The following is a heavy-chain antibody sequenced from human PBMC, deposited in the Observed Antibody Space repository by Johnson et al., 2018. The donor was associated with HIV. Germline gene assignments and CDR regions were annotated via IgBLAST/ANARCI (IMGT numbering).Heavy chain of an antibody. CDR1: GLTVRSNY. CDR2: IYSGGST. D-gene: IGHD3-22*01. V-gene: IGHV3-66*02. Sequence: VQLVESGGGVVQPGGSLRLSCAASGLTVRSNYMSWVRQAPGKGLEWVSLIYSGGSTYYADAGKGRFTISRDNSKHTLYLQMNSLRAEDTAVYYCARSYYDSSGPPGAFDIWGQGTMVTVSS. J-gene: IGHJ3*02. CDR3: ARSYYDSSGPPGAFDI.